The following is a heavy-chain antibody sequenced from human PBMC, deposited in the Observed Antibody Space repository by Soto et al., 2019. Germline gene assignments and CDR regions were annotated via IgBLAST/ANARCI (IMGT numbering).Heavy chain of an antibody. CDR1: GFTFSSYG. J-gene: IGHJ4*02. CDR2: IWYDGSNK. D-gene: IGHD6-13*01. Sequence: LRPSCAASGFTFSSYGMHWVRQAPGKGLEWVAVIWYDGSNKYYADSVKGRFTISRDNSKNTLYLQMNSLRAEDTAVYYCARDPAETYSSSWYDYWGQGTLVTVSS. CDR3: ARDPAETYSSSWYDY. V-gene: IGHV3-33*01.